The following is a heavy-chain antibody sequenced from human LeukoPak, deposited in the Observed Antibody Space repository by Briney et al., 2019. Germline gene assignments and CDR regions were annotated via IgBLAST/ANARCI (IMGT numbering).Heavy chain of an antibody. CDR1: GGTFSSYA. V-gene: IGHV1-69*06. Sequence: GASVKVSCKASGGTFSSYAISWVRQAPGQGFEWMGGIIPIFGTANYAQKFQGRVTITADKSTSTAYMELSSLRSEDTAVYYCARDNGYCSGGSCYSGGCHYWGQGTLVTVSS. CDR3: ARDNGYCSGGSCYSGGCHY. CDR2: IIPIFGTA. D-gene: IGHD2-15*01. J-gene: IGHJ4*02.